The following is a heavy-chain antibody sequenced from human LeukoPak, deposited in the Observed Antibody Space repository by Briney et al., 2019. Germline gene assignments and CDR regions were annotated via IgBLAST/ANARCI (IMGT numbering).Heavy chain of an antibody. CDR2: INCSSGYI. V-gene: IGHV3-9*01. J-gene: IGHJ5*02. CDR1: GFTFDDYA. CDR3: AKDRNSGSGTYYPGGFDP. D-gene: IGHD3-10*01. Sequence: GGSLRLSCAASGFTFDDYAMHWVRQPPGKGLEWVSGINCSSGYIGYADSVKGRFTISRDNAKNSLFLQMNSLRVEDTALYYCAKDRNSGSGTYYPGGFDPWGQGTLVTVSS.